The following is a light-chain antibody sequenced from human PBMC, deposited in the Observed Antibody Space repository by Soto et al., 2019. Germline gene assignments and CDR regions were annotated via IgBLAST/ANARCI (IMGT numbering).Light chain of an antibody. V-gene: IGLV2-8*01. CDR2: EVS. Sequence: QSALTQPPSASGSPGQSVTISCTGTSSDVGGYSFVSWYQQHPGKAPKLMIYEVSKRPSGVPDRFSGSKSGNTASLTVSGLQADDEADYYCTSYAGSNIPVVFGGGTKVTVL. CDR1: SSDVGGYSF. J-gene: IGLJ2*01. CDR3: TSYAGSNIPVV.